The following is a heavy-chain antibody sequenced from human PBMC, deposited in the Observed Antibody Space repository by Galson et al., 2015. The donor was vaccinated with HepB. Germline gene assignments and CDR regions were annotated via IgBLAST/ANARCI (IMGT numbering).Heavy chain of an antibody. V-gene: IGHV3-21*01. J-gene: IGHJ4*02. D-gene: IGHD3-3*01. CDR3: AREGYDSYFDY. CDR2: ISSSSYI. CDR1: GFTFSSYS. Sequence: SLRLSCAASGFTFSSYSMNWVRQAPGKGLEWVSSISSSSYIYYADSVKGRFTISRDNAKNSLYLQMNSLRAEDTAVYYCAREGYDSYFDYWGQGTLVTVSS.